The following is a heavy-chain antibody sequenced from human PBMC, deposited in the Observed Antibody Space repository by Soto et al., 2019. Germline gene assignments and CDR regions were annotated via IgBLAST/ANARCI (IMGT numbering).Heavy chain of an antibody. J-gene: IGHJ4*02. CDR2: LYYGTT. V-gene: IGHV4-61*08. Sequence: QVQLQESGPGLVKPSETLSLTCTVSGGSVDSGGDYWTWMRQPPGKGLEWIGYLYYGTTRYNPSLKSRVVLSADKSKNQFSLKLTSVTAADTAVYYCAREITSAWYRGFDYWGRGTLVAVSS. CDR3: AREITSAWYRGFDY. CDR1: GGSVDSGGDY. D-gene: IGHD6-19*01.